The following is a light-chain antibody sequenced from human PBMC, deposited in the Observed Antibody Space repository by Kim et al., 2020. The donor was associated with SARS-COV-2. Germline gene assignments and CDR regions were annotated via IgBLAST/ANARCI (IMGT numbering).Light chain of an antibody. CDR3: SSYTSSNTLV. V-gene: IGLV2-14*03. CDR1: SSDVGGYNY. J-gene: IGLJ3*02. Sequence: GQWITISCTGTSSDVGGYNYVSWYQQHPGKAPKLMIYDVSNRPSGVSNRFSGSKSGNTASLTISGLQAEDEADYYCSSYTSSNTLVFGGGTKLTVL. CDR2: DVS.